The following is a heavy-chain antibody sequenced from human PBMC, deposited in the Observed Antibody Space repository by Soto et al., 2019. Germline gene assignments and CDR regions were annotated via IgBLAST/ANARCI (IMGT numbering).Heavy chain of an antibody. J-gene: IGHJ6*02. Sequence: SDTLSLTCTVSGGSISSGGYYWSWIRQHPGKGLEWIGYIYYSGSTYYNPSLKSRVTISVDTSKNQFSLKLSSVTAADTAMYYCAGGSSKYDILTGYQYYYYGMDVWGQGTTVTVSS. CDR3: AGGSSKYDILTGYQYYYYGMDV. CDR2: IYYSGST. D-gene: IGHD3-9*01. V-gene: IGHV4-31*03. CDR1: GGSISSGGYY.